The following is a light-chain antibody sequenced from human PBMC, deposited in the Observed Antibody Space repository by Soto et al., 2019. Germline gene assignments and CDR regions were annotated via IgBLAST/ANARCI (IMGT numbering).Light chain of an antibody. CDR2: KAS. Sequence: DILVIQSPSTISRPVGDRVTITFRASQTISSWLAWYQQKPGKAPKLLIYKASTLKSGVPSRFSGSGSGTEFTLTISSLQPDDFATYYCQHYNSYSEAFGQGTKVDIK. V-gene: IGKV1-5*03. J-gene: IGKJ1*01. CDR1: QTISSW. CDR3: QHYNSYSEA.